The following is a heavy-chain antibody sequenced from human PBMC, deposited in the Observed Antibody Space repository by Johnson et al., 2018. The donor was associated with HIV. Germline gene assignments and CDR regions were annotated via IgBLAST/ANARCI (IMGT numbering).Heavy chain of an antibody. V-gene: IGHV3-30*04. D-gene: IGHD2-15*01. CDR1: RFTFSSYP. CDR3: AKDGWEGYGSGGSGYSDAFDI. Sequence: QVQLVESGGGVVQPGRSLRLSCAASRFTFSSYPMHWVRQAPGKGLEWVAVIPYDGSNTYYADSVKGRFTISRDNSKNTVYLQMNSLRAEDTAVYYCAKDGWEGYGSGGSGYSDAFDIWGQGTMVTVSS. J-gene: IGHJ3*02. CDR2: IPYDGSNT.